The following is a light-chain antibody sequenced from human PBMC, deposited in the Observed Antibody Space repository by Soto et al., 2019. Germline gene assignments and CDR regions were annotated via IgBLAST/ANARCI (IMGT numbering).Light chain of an antibody. V-gene: IGLV2-23*01. J-gene: IGLJ1*01. Sequence: QSVLTQPASVSGSPGQSITISCTGTSSDVGSYNLVSWYQQHPDKAPQLIIFEATQRPSGVSIRFSGSKSGNTASLTISGLQVEDEADYYCCSYAGSSTLYVFGTGTKVTVL. CDR1: SSDVGSYNL. CDR2: EAT. CDR3: CSYAGSSTLYV.